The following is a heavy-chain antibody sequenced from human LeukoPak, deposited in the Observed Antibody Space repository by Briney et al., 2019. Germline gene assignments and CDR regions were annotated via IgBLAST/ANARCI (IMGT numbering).Heavy chain of an antibody. J-gene: IGHJ4*02. CDR1: GFTFGSYA. CDR3: AKDPGVVPAHYFDY. D-gene: IGHD2-2*01. Sequence: GGSLRLSCAAAGFTFGSYAINWVRQAPGKWLEWVSGTGSTGVSTFYADSVKGRFTVSRDNSKNTLSLQMNSLRAEDTAVYYCAKDPGVVPAHYFDYWGQGTLVTVSS. CDR2: TGSTGVST. V-gene: IGHV3-23*01.